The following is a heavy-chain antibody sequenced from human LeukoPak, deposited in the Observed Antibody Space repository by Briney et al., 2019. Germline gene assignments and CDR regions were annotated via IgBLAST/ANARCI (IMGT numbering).Heavy chain of an antibody. CDR3: ARHTYGSATYYNA. CDR1: GYSINSNNYY. D-gene: IGHD3-10*01. CDR2: ISFTGST. V-gene: IGHV4-39*01. J-gene: IGHJ5*02. Sequence: SETLSLTCTVSGYSINSNNYYWGWVRQPPGKGLEGIGSISFTGSTYYNPSLKSRGTLSVETSKNHFSLKLSPVNAADTAVYYCARHTYGSATYYNAWGQGTLATLSS.